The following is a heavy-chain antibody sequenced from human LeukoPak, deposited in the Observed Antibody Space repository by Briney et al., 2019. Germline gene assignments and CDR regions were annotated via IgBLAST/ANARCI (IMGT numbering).Heavy chain of an antibody. V-gene: IGHV3-64D*09. CDR2: ISSNGGST. D-gene: IGHD4-17*01. CDR3: ARDLLDYGDYRGGGGDAFDI. CDR1: GFTFSSYA. J-gene: IGHJ3*02. Sequence: PGGSLRLSCSASGFTFSSYAMHWVRQAPGKGLEYVSAISSNGGSTYYADSVKGRFTISRDNSKNTLYLQMSSLRAEDTAVYYCARDLLDYGDYRGGGGDAFDIWGQGTMVTVSS.